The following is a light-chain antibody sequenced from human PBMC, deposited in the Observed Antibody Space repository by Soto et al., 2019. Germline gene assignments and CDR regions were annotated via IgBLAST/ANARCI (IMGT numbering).Light chain of an antibody. CDR3: QHYNSYSEA. J-gene: IGKJ1*01. CDR2: KAS. Sequence: DIQMTQSRSTLSGSVGDRVTITCRASQTISSWLAWYQQKPGKAPKLLIYKASTIKSGVPSRFSGSGSGTEFTLTISSLQPDDFATYYCQHYNSYSEAFGQGTKVDIK. CDR1: QTISSW. V-gene: IGKV1-5*03.